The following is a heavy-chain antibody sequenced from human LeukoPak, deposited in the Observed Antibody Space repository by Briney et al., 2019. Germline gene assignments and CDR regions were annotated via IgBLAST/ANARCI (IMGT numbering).Heavy chain of an antibody. CDR3: AKHESLIAFDV. CDR2: IHYSGST. J-gene: IGHJ3*01. Sequence: SETLSLTCSVSGGSISTSSYYWGWIRQPPGMGLEWIGTIHYSGSTNYSPSLKSRVTMSIDTSKNQFSLRLSSVTAADTAVYYCAKHESLIAFDVWGQGTMVTLSS. CDR1: GGSISTSSYY. V-gene: IGHV4-39*01.